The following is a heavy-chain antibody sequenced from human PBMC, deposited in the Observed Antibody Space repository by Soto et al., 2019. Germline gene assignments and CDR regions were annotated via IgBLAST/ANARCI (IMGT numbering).Heavy chain of an antibody. CDR2: ISGSGGST. Sequence: GGSLRLSCAASGFTLSSYAMSWVRQAPGKGLEWVSAISGSGGSTYYADSVKGRFTISRDNSKNTLYLQMNSLRAEDTAVYYCAKDGLLPANPAGYYYYYGMDVWGQGTTVTVSS. J-gene: IGHJ6*02. D-gene: IGHD2-2*01. CDR1: GFTLSSYA. V-gene: IGHV3-23*01. CDR3: AKDGLLPANPAGYYYYYGMDV.